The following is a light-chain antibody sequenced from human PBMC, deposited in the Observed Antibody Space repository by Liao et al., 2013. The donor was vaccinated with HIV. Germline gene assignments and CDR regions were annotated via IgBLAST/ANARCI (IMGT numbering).Light chain of an antibody. CDR2: YNS. CDR1: NIGSKS. V-gene: IGLV3-21*01. J-gene: IGLJ2*01. CDR3: QAWDSSTDVV. Sequence: SYELTQPPSVSVAPGKTARITCGRNNIGSKSVHWYQQKPGQAPVVVIYYNSDRPSGIPERFSGSNSGNTATLTISGTQAMDEADYYCQAWDSSTDVVFGGGTKLTVL.